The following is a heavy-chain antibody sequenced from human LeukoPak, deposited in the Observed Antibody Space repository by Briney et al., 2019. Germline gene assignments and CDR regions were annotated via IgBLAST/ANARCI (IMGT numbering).Heavy chain of an antibody. J-gene: IGHJ4*02. Sequence: GGSLRLSCAASGFTFSNYGMHWVRQAPGKGLEWVAFIRYDGSHENYADSVKGRLTISRDNSKNTLYLQMNSLRVVDTAVYYCAKVGLWFGELGGTFDYWGQGTPVTVSS. CDR3: AKVGLWFGELGGTFDY. V-gene: IGHV3-30*02. CDR1: GFTFSNYG. D-gene: IGHD3-10*01. CDR2: IRYDGSHE.